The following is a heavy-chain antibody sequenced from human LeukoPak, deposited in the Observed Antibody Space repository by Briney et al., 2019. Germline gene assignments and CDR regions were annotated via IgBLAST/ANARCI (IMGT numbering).Heavy chain of an antibody. CDR2: ISYDGSNK. D-gene: IGHD3-10*01. Sequence: PGRSLRLSCAASGFTFSSYAMHWVRQAPGKGLEWVAVISYDGSNKYYADSVKGRFTISRDNSKNTLYLQMNSLRAEDTAVYYCAKDIFAEYGSGSYYDYWGQGTLVTVSS. V-gene: IGHV3-30*04. J-gene: IGHJ4*02. CDR3: AKDIFAEYGSGSYYDY. CDR1: GFTFSSYA.